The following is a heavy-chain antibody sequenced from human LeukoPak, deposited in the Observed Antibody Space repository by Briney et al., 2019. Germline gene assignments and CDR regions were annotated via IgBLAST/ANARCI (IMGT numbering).Heavy chain of an antibody. CDR1: GFTFSSYG. CDR2: IWYDGSNK. Sequence: GGSLRLSCAASGFTFSSYGMHWVRQAPGKGLEWVAVIWYDGSNKYYADSVKGRFTISRDNSKNTLYLQMNSLRAEDTAVYYCARAQASSGWYPVDYWGQGTLVTVSS. J-gene: IGHJ4*02. D-gene: IGHD6-19*01. CDR3: ARAQASSGWYPVDY. V-gene: IGHV3-33*01.